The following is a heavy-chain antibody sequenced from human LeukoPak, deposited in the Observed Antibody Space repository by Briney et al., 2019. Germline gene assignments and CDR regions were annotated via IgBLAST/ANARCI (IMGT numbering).Heavy chain of an antibody. V-gene: IGHV1-2*02. D-gene: IGHD2-2*02. CDR1: GYTFTGYY. CDR3: ASMGAGGYCSSTSCYTPDY. Sequence: ASVTVSCKASGYTFTGYYMHWVRQAPGQGLEWMGWINPNSGGTNYAQKFQGRVTMTRETSIRKAYMELSRLRSDDTAVYYCASMGAGGYCSSTSCYTPDYWGQGTLVTVSS. J-gene: IGHJ4*02. CDR2: INPNSGGT.